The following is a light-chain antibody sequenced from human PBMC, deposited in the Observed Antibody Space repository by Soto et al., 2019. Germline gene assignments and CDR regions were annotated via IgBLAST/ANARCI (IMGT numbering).Light chain of an antibody. CDR1: SSDVGVYNY. Sequence: QSALTQPASVSGSPGQSITISCTGTSSDVGVYNYVSWYQQHPGKAPKLMIYDVSNRPSGVSNRFSGSKSGNTASLTISGLQAEDEADYYCRSYTTSSFPLYVLGTGTKLTVL. CDR2: DVS. V-gene: IGLV2-14*01. CDR3: RSYTTSSFPLYV. J-gene: IGLJ1*01.